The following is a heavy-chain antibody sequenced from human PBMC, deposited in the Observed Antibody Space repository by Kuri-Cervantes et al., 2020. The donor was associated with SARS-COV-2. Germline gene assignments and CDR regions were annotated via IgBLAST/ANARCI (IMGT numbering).Heavy chain of an antibody. J-gene: IGHJ4*02. V-gene: IGHV4-34*01. D-gene: IGHD3-9*01. Sequence: GSLRLSCAVYGGSFSGYYWSWIRQSPGKGLEWLGSIYESGDTYYSSSLKSRLSLSVDTSKNQFSLKLTSVTAADTAIYYCARHYAFDRFRKWSQGTQVTVSS. CDR2: IYESGDT. CDR1: GGSFSGYY. CDR3: ARHYAFDRFRK.